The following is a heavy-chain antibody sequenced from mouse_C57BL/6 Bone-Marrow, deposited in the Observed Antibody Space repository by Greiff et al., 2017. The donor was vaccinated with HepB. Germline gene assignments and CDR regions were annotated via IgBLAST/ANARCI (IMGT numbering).Heavy chain of an antibody. V-gene: IGHV1-69*01. CDR1: GYTFTSYW. J-gene: IGHJ4*01. CDR2: IDPSDSYT. Sequence: QVQLQQPGAELVMPGASVKLSCKASGYTFTSYWMHWVKQRPGQGLEWIGEIDPSDSYTNYNQKFKGKSTLTVDKSSSTAYMQLSSLTSEDSAVYYCAKREDYYGSSDDYYAMDYWGQGTSVTVSS. D-gene: IGHD1-1*01. CDR3: AKREDYYGSSDDYYAMDY.